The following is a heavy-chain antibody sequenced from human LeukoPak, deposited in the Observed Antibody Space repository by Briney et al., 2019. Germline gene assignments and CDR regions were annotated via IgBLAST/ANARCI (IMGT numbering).Heavy chain of an antibody. CDR3: ASTANYYGSGSYYKN. J-gene: IGHJ4*02. CDR2: IYYSGST. V-gene: IGHV4-59*01. Sequence: PSETLSLTCTVSGGSITSYYWSWIRQPPGKGLEWVGNIYYSGSTNYNPSLKSRVTISIDTSKNQFSLKLSSVTAADTAVYYCASTANYYGSGSYYKNWGQGTLVTVSS. CDR1: GGSITSYY. D-gene: IGHD3-10*01.